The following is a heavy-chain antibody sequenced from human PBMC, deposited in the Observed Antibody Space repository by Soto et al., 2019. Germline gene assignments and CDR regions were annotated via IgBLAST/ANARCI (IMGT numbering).Heavy chain of an antibody. V-gene: IGHV4-39*07. CDR2: IYYSGST. D-gene: IGHD6-19*01. Sequence: PSETLSLTCTVSGGSISSSSYYWGWIRQPPGKGLEWIGSIYYSGSTYYNPSLKSRVTISVDTSNNHFSLKLTSVTAADAAVYYCAGTSKWLAFDYWGQGALVTVSS. CDR1: GGSISSSSYY. CDR3: AGTSKWLAFDY. J-gene: IGHJ4*02.